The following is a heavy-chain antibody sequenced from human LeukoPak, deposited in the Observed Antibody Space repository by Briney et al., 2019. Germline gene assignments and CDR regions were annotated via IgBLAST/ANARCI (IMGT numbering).Heavy chain of an antibody. D-gene: IGHD6-19*01. V-gene: IGHV4-59*01. CDR1: GGSISSYY. CDR2: IYYSGST. CDR3: ARETAVAGTFDY. Sequence: SETLSLTCTVSGGSISSYYWSWIRQPPGKGLEWIGYIYYSGSTNYNPSLKSRVTISVDTSKNQFSLKLSSVTAADTAVYYCARETAVAGTFDYWGQGTLVTVSP. J-gene: IGHJ4*02.